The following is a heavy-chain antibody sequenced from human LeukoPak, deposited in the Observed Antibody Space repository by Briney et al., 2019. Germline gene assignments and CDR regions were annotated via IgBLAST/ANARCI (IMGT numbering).Heavy chain of an antibody. Sequence: APTLVNPPQTLTQTCTFSGFSLSTSGVGVGWIRQPPVKALEGLALIYWFADTHYSPSLKGMLHVTEHTSKNQVVLTMTNMVPVDTATYYCAHIGLWEDYFDYWGQGTLVTDCS. J-gene: IGHJ4*02. V-gene: IGHV2-5*01. CDR3: AHIGLWEDYFDY. CDR1: GFSLSTSGVG. CDR2: IYWFADT. D-gene: IGHD1-26*01.